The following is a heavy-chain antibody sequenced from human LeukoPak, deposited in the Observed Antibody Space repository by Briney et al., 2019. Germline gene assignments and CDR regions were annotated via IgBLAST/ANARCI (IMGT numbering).Heavy chain of an antibody. CDR3: ARVGGTNYYYYGMDV. CDR1: GGSFSGYY. V-gene: IGHV4-34*01. Sequence: ASETLSLTCAVHGGSFSGYYWSWIRQPPGKGLEWIGEINHSGSTNYNPSLKSRVTISVDTSKNQFSLKLSSVTAADTAVYYCARVGGTNYYYYGMDVWGQGTTVTVSS. J-gene: IGHJ6*02. D-gene: IGHD1-1*01. CDR2: INHSGST.